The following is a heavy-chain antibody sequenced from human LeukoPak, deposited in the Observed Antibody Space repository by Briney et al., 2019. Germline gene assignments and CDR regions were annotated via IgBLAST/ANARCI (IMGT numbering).Heavy chain of an antibody. CDR3: AKDRYYGSGSYYNGGPFDY. J-gene: IGHJ4*02. D-gene: IGHD3-10*01. Sequence: QAGGSLRLSCAASGFTFSSYAMSWVRQAPGKGLEWVSAISGSGGSTYYADSVKGRFTISRDNSKNTLYLQMNSLGAEDTAVYYCAKDRYYGSGSYYNGGPFDYWGQGTLVTVSS. V-gene: IGHV3-23*01. CDR1: GFTFSSYA. CDR2: ISGSGGST.